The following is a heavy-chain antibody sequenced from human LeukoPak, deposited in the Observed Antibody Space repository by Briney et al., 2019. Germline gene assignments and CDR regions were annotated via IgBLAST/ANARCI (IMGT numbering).Heavy chain of an antibody. J-gene: IGHJ4*02. Sequence: KPSETLSLTCTVSGYSISSGYYWGWIRQPPGKGPEWIGYIYYTGSTNYNPSLKSRVTMSVDTSKNQFSLNLKSVTPEDTAVYYCARNLIPEQLVLNFWGQGTLVTVSS. CDR3: ARNLIPEQLVLNF. CDR2: IYYTGST. CDR1: GYSISSGYY. V-gene: IGHV4-61*01. D-gene: IGHD6-13*01.